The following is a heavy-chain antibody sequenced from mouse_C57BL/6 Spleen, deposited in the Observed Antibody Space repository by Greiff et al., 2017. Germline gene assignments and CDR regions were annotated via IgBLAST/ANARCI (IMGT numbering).Heavy chain of an antibody. CDR2: IYPGDGDT. V-gene: IGHV1-82*01. CDR3: ARGDPFAY. D-gene: IGHD3-3*01. Sequence: QVQLQQSGPELVKPGASVKISCKASGYAFSSSWMNWVKQRPGKGLERIGRIYPGDGDTNYNGKFKGKATLTADKSSSTAYMQLSSLTSEDSAVYFCARGDPFAYWGQGTLVTVSA. CDR1: GYAFSSSW. J-gene: IGHJ3*01.